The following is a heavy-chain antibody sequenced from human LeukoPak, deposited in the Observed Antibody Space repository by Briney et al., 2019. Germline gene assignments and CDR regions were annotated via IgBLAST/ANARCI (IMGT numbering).Heavy chain of an antibody. J-gene: IGHJ4*02. CDR2: IIPIFGTA. Sequence: ASVKVSCKASGGTFSSYALSWVRQAPGQGLEWMGGIIPIFGTANYAQKFQGRVTITADESTSTAYMELSSLRSEDTAVYYCAAVVPAVMGYFDYWGQGTMVTVSS. V-gene: IGHV1-69*13. CDR3: AAVVPAVMGYFDY. CDR1: GGTFSSYA. D-gene: IGHD2-2*01.